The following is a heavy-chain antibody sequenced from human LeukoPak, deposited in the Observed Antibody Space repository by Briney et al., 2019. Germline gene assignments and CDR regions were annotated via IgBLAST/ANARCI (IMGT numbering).Heavy chain of an antibody. CDR3: ATAYYYDSSGSPLNWFDP. J-gene: IGHJ5*02. Sequence: ASVKVSCKASGYTFTSYGISWVRQAPGQGLEWMGWISAYNGNTNYAQKLQGRVTMTTDTSTSTAYMELRSLRSDDTAVYYCATAYYYDSSGSPLNWFDPWGQGTLVTVSS. V-gene: IGHV1-18*01. CDR1: GYTFTSYG. D-gene: IGHD3-22*01. CDR2: ISAYNGNT.